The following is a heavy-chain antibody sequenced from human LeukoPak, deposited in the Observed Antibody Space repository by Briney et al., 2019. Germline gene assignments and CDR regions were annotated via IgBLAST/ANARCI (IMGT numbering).Heavy chain of an antibody. D-gene: IGHD5-12*01. CDR3: ARTAYSDYSLGF. CDR2: ISSDGSST. Sequence: GGSLRLSCAASGSTFSNYRMHWVRQAPGKGLVWVSRISSDGSSTSYADSVKGRFTISRDNAKNTLYLQMNSLRAEDTAVYYCARTAYSDYSLGFWGQGTLVTVSS. CDR1: GSTFSNYR. V-gene: IGHV3-74*01. J-gene: IGHJ4*02.